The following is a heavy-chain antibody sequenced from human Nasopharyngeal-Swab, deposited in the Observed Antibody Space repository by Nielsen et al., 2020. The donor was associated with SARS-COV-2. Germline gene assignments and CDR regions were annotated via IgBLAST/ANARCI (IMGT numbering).Heavy chain of an antibody. CDR2: ISGSGGST. CDR3: AKGHDYYGSGSYHRGY. V-gene: IGHV3-23*01. J-gene: IGHJ4*02. D-gene: IGHD3-10*01. Sequence: GESLKISCAASGFTFSSYAMSWVRQAPGKGREWVSAISGSGGSTYYADSVKGRFTISRDNSKNTLYLQMNSLRAEDTAVYYCAKGHDYYGSGSYHRGYWGQGTLVTVSS. CDR1: GFTFSSYA.